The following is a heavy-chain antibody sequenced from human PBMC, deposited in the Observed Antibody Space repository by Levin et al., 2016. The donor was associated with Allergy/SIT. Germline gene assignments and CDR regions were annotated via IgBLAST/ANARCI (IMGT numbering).Heavy chain of an antibody. J-gene: IGHJ4*02. CDR1: GYTFTSYG. Sequence: ASVKVSCKASGYTFTSYGISWVRQAPGQGLEWMGWISAYNGNTNYAQKLQGRVTMTTDTSTSTAYMELRSLRSDDTAVYYCARVIGDWVLYYFDYWGQGTLVTVSS. V-gene: IGHV1-18*01. CDR3: ARVIGDWVLYYFDY. CDR2: ISAYNGNT. D-gene: IGHD3-10*01.